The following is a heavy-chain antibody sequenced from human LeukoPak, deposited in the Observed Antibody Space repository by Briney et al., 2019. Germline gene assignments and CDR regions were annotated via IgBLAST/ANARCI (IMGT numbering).Heavy chain of an antibody. CDR1: GFSFSTYG. J-gene: IGHJ4*02. D-gene: IGHD1-26*01. CDR2: IRYDGSQN. Sequence: GGSLRLSCAASGFSFSTYGMHWVRQAPGKGLEWVAFIRYDGSQNHLTDSVKGRFTVSRDDSRSTLYLQMDSLTVEDTAVYYCVKAVVGRISNFDFWGQGTLVTVSS. CDR3: VKAVVGRISNFDF. V-gene: IGHV3-30*02.